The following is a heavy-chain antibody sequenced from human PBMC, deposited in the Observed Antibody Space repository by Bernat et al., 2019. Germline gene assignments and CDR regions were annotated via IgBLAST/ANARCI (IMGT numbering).Heavy chain of an antibody. J-gene: IGHJ5*01. CDR2: ISDRGNGA. CDR1: GFTFSNYA. Sequence: EVQLLESGGGLVQPGGSLRLSCVASGFTFSNYAMSWVRQVPGKGLEWVSDISDRGNGAHYAYSVKGRFTIYRDNSKNKLYVQMNSVRVEDTAVYYWANGACSSTGCYNWFDPWGQGTPVTVSS. V-gene: IGHV3-23*01. CDR3: ANGACSSTGCYNWFDP. D-gene: IGHD2-2*02.